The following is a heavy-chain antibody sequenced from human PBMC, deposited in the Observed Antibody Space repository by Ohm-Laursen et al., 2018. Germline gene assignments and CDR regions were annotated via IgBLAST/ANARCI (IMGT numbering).Heavy chain of an antibody. V-gene: IGHV3-48*01. J-gene: IGHJ4*02. Sequence: SLRLSCAASGFTFSNYVMNWVRQASGKGLEWVSYSSGGSTIYYADSVEGRFTISRDNVKNSLYLQMNSLRAEDTGVYYCARSSGWYAAFDYWGQGTLVAVSA. D-gene: IGHD6-19*01. CDR2: SSGGSTI. CDR1: GFTFSNYV. CDR3: ARSSGWYAAFDY.